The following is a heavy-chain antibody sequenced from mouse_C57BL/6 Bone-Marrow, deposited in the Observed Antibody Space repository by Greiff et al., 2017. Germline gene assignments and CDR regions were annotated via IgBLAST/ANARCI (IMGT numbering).Heavy chain of an antibody. J-gene: IGHJ3*01. V-gene: IGHV1-81*01. Sequence: VQLQQSGAELARPGASVKLSCKASGYTFTSYGISWVKQRTGQGLEWIGEIYPRSGNTYYNAKFKGKATLTADKSSSTAYMELRSLTSEDSAVYFCAREYYGSSARFAYWGQGTLVTVAA. CDR3: AREYYGSSARFAY. CDR2: IYPRSGNT. D-gene: IGHD1-1*01. CDR1: GYTFTSYG.